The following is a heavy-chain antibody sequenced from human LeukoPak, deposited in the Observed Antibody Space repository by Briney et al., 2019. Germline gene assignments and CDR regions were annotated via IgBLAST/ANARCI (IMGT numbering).Heavy chain of an antibody. D-gene: IGHD3-22*01. CDR3: AKDYYYDSSGYLDY. CDR1: GFTFSTYA. J-gene: IGHJ4*02. Sequence: GGSLRLSCAASGFTFSTYAMSWVRQAPGKGLEWVSAISGSASSSYYADSVKGQFTISRDNYKNTLYLQMNSLRAEDTAVYYCAKDYYYDSSGYLDYWGQGTLVSVSS. V-gene: IGHV3-23*01. CDR2: ISGSASSS.